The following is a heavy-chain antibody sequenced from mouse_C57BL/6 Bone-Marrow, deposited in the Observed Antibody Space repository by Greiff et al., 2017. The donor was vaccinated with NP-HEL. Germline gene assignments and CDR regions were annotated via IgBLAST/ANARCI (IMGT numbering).Heavy chain of an antibody. V-gene: IGHV1-26*01. CDR1: GYTFTDYY. CDR2: INPNNGGT. CDR3: ARSYYYGSSTRYFDV. Sequence: VQLQQSGPELVKPGASVKISCKASGYTFTDYYMNWVKQSHGKSLEWIGDINPNNGGTSYNQKFKGKATLTVDKSSSTAYMELRSLTSEDSAVYYCARSYYYGSSTRYFDVWGTGTTVTVSS. D-gene: IGHD1-1*01. J-gene: IGHJ1*03.